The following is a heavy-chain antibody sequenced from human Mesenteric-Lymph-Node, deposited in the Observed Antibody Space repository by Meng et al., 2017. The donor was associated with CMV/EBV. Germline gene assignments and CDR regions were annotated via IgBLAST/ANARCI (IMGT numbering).Heavy chain of an antibody. D-gene: IGHD2-2*01. CDR3: AREGGLSGMDV. CDR2: IYHSGST. Sequence: SETLSLTCAVSGGSISSSNWWSWVRQPPGKGLEWIGEIYHSGSTNYNPSLKSRVTISVDTSKNQFSLKLSSVTAADTAVYYCAREGGLSGMDVWGQGTTVTVSS. V-gene: IGHV4-4*02. CDR1: GGSISSSNW. J-gene: IGHJ6*02.